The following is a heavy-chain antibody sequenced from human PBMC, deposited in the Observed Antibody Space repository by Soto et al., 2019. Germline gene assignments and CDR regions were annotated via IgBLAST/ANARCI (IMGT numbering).Heavy chain of an antibody. J-gene: IGHJ6*02. V-gene: IGHV1-69*06. CDR2: IIPIFGTP. CDR3: ATSRIMFGGVIANYGMDV. CDR1: GGTFISYA. Sequence: QVQLVQSGAEVKKPGSSVKVSCTASGGTFISYAVSWVRQAPGQGLEWMGGIIPIFGTPNYAQKFQGRVTITADKSTSTAYMDLSSLRSEDAAVYYCATSRIMFGGVIANYGMDVWGQGTTVTVSS. D-gene: IGHD3-16*02.